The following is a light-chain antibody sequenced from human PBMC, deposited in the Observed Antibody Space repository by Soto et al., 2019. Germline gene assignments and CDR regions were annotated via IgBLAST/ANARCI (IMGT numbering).Light chain of an antibody. CDR1: SSDVGSYNL. J-gene: IGLJ3*02. Sequence: QSALTQPASVSGSPGQSITISCTGTSSDVGSYNLVSWYQQHPGKAPKLMTYEVSKRPSGVSNRFSGSKSGNTASLTISGLQAEDEADYYCCSYAGSGTGVFGVGTKLTVL. V-gene: IGLV2-23*02. CDR2: EVS. CDR3: CSYAGSGTGV.